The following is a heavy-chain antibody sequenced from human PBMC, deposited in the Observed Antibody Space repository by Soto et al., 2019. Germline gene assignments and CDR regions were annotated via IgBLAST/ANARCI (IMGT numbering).Heavy chain of an antibody. CDR2: IYYSGST. Sequence: SETLSLTCTVSGGSISSYYWSWIRQPPGKGLEWIGYIYYSGSTNYNPSLKSRVTISVDTSKNQFSLKLSSVTAADTAVYYCARQDSSSWYAHWGQGTLVTVSS. J-gene: IGHJ4*02. CDR3: ARQDSSSWYAH. V-gene: IGHV4-59*08. D-gene: IGHD6-13*01. CDR1: GGSISSYY.